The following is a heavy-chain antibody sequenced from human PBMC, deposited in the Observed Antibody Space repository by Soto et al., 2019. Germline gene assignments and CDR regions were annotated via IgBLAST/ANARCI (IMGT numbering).Heavy chain of an antibody. CDR2: ISSSSTAI. CDR1: GFIFSSYS. J-gene: IGHJ4*02. D-gene: IGHD2-21*02. V-gene: IGHV3-21*01. Sequence: GGSLRLACAASGFIFSSYSMNRVRQAPGKGLEWVSSISSSSTAIFYGDSVKGRFIISRDNAENSLYLQMNSLRAEDTAVYYSVKHTCPVDCYSLGYWGRGTLVTVSS. CDR3: VKHTCPVDCYSLGY.